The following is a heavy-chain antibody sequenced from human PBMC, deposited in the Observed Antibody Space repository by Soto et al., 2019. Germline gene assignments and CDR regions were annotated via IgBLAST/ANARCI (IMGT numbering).Heavy chain of an antibody. Sequence: GGSLRLSCAASGFTFSSYEMNWVRQAPGKGLEWVSYISSSGSTIYYADSVKGRFTISRDNAKNSLYLQMNSLRAEDTAVYYCARGLIVPAAITQDYYYYGMDVWGQGTTVTVSS. J-gene: IGHJ6*02. CDR2: ISSSGSTI. V-gene: IGHV3-48*03. D-gene: IGHD2-2*02. CDR1: GFTFSSYE. CDR3: ARGLIVPAAITQDYYYYGMDV.